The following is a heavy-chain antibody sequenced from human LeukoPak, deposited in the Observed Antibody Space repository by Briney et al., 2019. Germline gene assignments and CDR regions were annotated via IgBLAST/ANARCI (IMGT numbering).Heavy chain of an antibody. Sequence: GGSLRLSCAASGFTFSSYWMHWVRQAPGKGLVWVSRINSDGSSTSYADSVKGRFTISRDNAKNTLYLQMNSLRAEDTAVYYCASEHYYDSSGYYYRFFGYWGQGTWVTVSS. CDR1: GFTFSSYW. D-gene: IGHD3-22*01. CDR2: INSDGSST. V-gene: IGHV3-74*01. J-gene: IGHJ4*02. CDR3: ASEHYYDSSGYYYRFFGY.